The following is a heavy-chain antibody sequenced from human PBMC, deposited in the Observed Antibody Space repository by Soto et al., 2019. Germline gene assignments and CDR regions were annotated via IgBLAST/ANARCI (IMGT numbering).Heavy chain of an antibody. CDR1: GFTFSSYG. Sequence: GGSLRLSCAASGFTFSSYGMHWVRQAPGKGLEWVAVIWYDGSNKYYADSVKGRFTISRDNSKNTLYLQMNSLRAEDTAVYYCARGSVDDFKYYYYYYMDVWGKGTTVTVSS. V-gene: IGHV3-33*01. D-gene: IGHD3-3*01. CDR2: IWYDGSNK. CDR3: ARGSVDDFKYYYYYYMDV. J-gene: IGHJ6*03.